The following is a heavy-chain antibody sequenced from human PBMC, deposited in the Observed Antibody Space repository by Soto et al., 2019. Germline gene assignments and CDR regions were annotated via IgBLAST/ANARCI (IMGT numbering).Heavy chain of an antibody. CDR1: GGTSSSYA. CDR3: ARTLAGTFDY. CDR2: IIPIFGTA. V-gene: IGHV1-69*06. D-gene: IGHD6-13*01. J-gene: IGHJ4*02. Sequence: SVKVSCKASGGTSSSYAISWVRQAPGQGLEWMGGIIPIFGTANYAQKFQGRVTITADKSTSTAYMELSSLRSEDTAVYYCARTLAGTFDYWGQGTLVTVSS.